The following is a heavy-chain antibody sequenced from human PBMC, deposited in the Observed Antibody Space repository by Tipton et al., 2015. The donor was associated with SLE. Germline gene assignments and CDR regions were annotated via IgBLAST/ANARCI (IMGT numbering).Heavy chain of an antibody. V-gene: IGHV3-74*01. J-gene: IGHJ3*02. CDR2: ISSDGRRS. D-gene: IGHD4-17*01. Sequence: SLRLSCAASGITFGSYWMHWVRQTPGKGLVWVARISSDGRRSTYAESVKGRFTISRDNAKNTLYLQMNSLKPEDTAVYFCARESTVTTLAFDIWGQGTMVTVSS. CDR3: ARESTVTTLAFDI. CDR1: GITFGSYW.